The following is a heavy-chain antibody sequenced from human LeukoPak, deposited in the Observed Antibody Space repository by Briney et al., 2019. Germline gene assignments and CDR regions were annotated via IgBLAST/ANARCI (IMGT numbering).Heavy chain of an antibody. V-gene: IGHV4-39*01. Sequence: SETLSLTCTVSGGAISGRRDYWGWIRQPPGTGLEWIASIYYSGSTHYNPSLKSRVTISVDTSRNQFSLELRTATAADSAIYYCARNVSRGEPGGAFDIWGQGTMVTVSS. CDR1: GGAISGRRDY. CDR3: ARNVSRGEPGGAFDI. J-gene: IGHJ3*02. D-gene: IGHD3-16*01. CDR2: IYYSGST.